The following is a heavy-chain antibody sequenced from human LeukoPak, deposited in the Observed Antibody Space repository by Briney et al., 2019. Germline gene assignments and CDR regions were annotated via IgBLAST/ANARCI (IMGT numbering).Heavy chain of an antibody. J-gene: IGHJ3*02. CDR3: ARELVATVVTPDAFDI. V-gene: IGHV4-59*01. CDR1: GGSISSYY. D-gene: IGHD4-23*01. CDR2: IYYSGST. Sequence: PSETLSLTCTVSGGSISSYYWSWIRQPPGKGLEWIVYIYYSGSTNYNPSLKSRVTISVDTSKNQFSLKLSSVTAADTAVYYCARELVATVVTPDAFDIWGQGTMVTVSS.